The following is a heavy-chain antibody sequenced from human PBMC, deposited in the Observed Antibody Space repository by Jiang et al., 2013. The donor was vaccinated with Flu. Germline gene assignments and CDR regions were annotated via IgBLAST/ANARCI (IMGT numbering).Heavy chain of an antibody. J-gene: IGHJ4*02. CDR2: IYYSGST. V-gene: IGHV4-31*03. D-gene: IGHD6-13*01. Sequence: GPGLVKPSQTLSLTCTVSGGSISSGGYYWSWIRQHPGKGLEWIGYIYYSGSTYYNPSLKSRVTISVDTSKNQFSLKLSSVTAADTAVYYCARGGLGIAAAGCFDYWGQGTLVTVSS. CDR3: ARGGLGIAAAGCFDY. CDR1: GGSISSGGYY.